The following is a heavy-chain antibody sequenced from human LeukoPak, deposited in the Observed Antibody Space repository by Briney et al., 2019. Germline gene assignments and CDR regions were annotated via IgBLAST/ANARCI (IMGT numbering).Heavy chain of an antibody. CDR2: ISGSGGST. CDR3: AKSSRIVGANLDV. CDR1: GFTLSSYG. D-gene: IGHD1-26*01. V-gene: IGHV3-23*01. Sequence: GGSLRLSCAASGFTLSSYGMSWVRQAPGQGLEWVSAISGSGGSTYYADSVKGRFTISRDNSKNTLYLQMNSLRAEDTAVYYCAKSSRIVGANLDVWGKGTTVTISS. J-gene: IGHJ6*04.